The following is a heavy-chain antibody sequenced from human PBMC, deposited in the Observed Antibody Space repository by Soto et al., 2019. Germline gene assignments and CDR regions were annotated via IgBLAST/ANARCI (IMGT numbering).Heavy chain of an antibody. CDR1: GGSISSSSLY. D-gene: IGHD4-17*01. Sequence: SETLSLTCTISGGSISSSSLYWGWIRQPPGKGLEWIGSISYFGSASYPPSLKSRVTISVDTSQNQITLKLNSVTAADTAVYYCARHSPLALTVFFGYWGQGTVVTVSS. CDR3: ARHSPLALTVFFGY. J-gene: IGHJ4*02. CDR2: ISYFGSA. V-gene: IGHV4-39*01.